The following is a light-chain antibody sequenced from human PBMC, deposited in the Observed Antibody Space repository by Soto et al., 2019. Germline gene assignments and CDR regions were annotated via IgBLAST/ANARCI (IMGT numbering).Light chain of an antibody. V-gene: IGKV3-20*01. CDR2: GAT. CDR3: QQYGNSPS. Sequence: VLTQSPGILSLSPGDRATLSCRSSQRVSGSSLAWYQQKPGQAPRVLFYGATTRATGVPDSFSANGSGADFTLTISRLEPGDFGVYHCQQYGNSPSFGPGTKLEIK. CDR1: QRVSGSS. J-gene: IGKJ2*01.